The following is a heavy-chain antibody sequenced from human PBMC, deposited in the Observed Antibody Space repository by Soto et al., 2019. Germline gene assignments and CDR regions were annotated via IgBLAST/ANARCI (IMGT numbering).Heavy chain of an antibody. Sequence: QITLKESGPTLVKPTQTLTLTCTFSGFSLSTSGVGVGWIRQPPGKALEWLALIYWDDDKRYSPSLKSRLTTTKDPSKNQVVLTMTNMDPLDTATYYCAHRPSYCSGGSCYSGFDYWGQGTLVTVSS. V-gene: IGHV2-5*02. J-gene: IGHJ4*02. CDR1: GFSLSTSGVG. CDR3: AHRPSYCSGGSCYSGFDY. CDR2: IYWDDDK. D-gene: IGHD2-15*01.